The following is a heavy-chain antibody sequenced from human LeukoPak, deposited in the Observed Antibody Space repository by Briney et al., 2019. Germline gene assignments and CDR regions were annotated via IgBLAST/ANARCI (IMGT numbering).Heavy chain of an antibody. V-gene: IGHV4-38-2*02. J-gene: IGHJ6*03. CDR1: GYSISSGYY. CDR3: ARGPPWDYYYYMDV. CDR2: IYHSGST. Sequence: SEALSLTCTVSGYSISSGYYWGWIRQPPGKGLEWIGSIYHSGSTYYNPSLKSRVTISVDTSKNQFSLKLSSVTAADTAVYYCARGPPWDYYYYMDVWGKGTTVTVSS.